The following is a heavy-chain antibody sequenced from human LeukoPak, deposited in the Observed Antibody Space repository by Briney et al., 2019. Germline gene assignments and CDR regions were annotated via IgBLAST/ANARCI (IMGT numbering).Heavy chain of an antibody. Sequence: SVKVSCKASGGTFSSYAISWVRQAPGQGLEWMGGIIPIFGTANYAQKFQGRVTITADESTSTAYMELSSLRSEDTAVYYCARVPTLTGTTRYYFDYWGQGTLVTVSS. J-gene: IGHJ4*02. CDR1: GGTFSSYA. V-gene: IGHV1-69*13. CDR3: ARVPTLTGTTRYYFDY. CDR2: IIPIFGTA. D-gene: IGHD1-20*01.